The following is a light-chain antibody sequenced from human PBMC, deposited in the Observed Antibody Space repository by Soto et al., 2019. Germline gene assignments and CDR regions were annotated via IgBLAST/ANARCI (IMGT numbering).Light chain of an antibody. V-gene: IGKV1-5*03. Sequence: DIQMTQSPSTLSASVGDRVIITCRASQSVSGCLAWYRQKPGKAPELLIYSASTLETGVPSRFSGSGSGTDFTLTVSSLQREDFATYYCQQDERYPLTFGGGTKVEIK. CDR2: SAS. CDR3: QQDERYPLT. J-gene: IGKJ4*01. CDR1: QSVSGC.